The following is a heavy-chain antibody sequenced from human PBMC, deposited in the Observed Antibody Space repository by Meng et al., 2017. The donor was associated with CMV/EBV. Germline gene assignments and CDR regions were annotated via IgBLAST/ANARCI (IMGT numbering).Heavy chain of an antibody. D-gene: IGHD2-2*01. Sequence: GGSLRLSCAASGFTFSSYSMNWVRQAPGKGLECVSSISSSSSYIYYADSVKGRFTISRDNAKNSLYLQMNSLRAEDTAVYYCARVNIVVVPAAIDGSSFSYYGMDVWGQGTTVTVSS. CDR3: ARVNIVVVPAAIDGSSFSYYGMDV. V-gene: IGHV3-21*01. J-gene: IGHJ6*02. CDR2: ISSSSSYI. CDR1: GFTFSSYS.